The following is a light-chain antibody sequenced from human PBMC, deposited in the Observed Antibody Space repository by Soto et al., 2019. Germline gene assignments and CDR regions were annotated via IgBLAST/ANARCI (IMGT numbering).Light chain of an antibody. CDR1: SSDVGAYNF. Sequence: QSVLTQPASVSGSPGQSITISCTGTSSDVGAYNFVSWYQQHPGKAPKLMIYEVTNWPSGVSNRFSASKSGNTASLTISGLQPEDEADYYCSSYTTSTTWVFGGGTRSPS. CDR3: SSYTTSTTWV. CDR2: EVT. V-gene: IGLV2-14*01. J-gene: IGLJ3*02.